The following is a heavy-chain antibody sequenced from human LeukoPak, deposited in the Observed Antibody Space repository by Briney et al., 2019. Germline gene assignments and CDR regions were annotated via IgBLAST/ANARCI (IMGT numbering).Heavy chain of an antibody. J-gene: IGHJ5*02. CDR2: IYYSGST. V-gene: IGHV4-59*01. Sequence: PSETLSLTCTVSGGSISSYYWSWIRQPPGKGLEWIGYIYYSGSTNYNPSLKSRVTISVDTSKNQFSLKLSSVTAADTAVYYRARDLDWFDPWGQGTLVTVSS. CDR1: GGSISSYY. CDR3: ARDLDWFDP. D-gene: IGHD3-16*01.